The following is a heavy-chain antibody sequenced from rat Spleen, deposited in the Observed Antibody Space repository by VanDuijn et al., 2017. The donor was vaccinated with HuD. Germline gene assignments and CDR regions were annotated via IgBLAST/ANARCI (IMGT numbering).Heavy chain of an antibody. CDR1: GFTFNNYW. Sequence: EVQLVESGGGLVQPGRSLKLSCVASGFTFNNYWMTWIRQAPGKGLEWVASITNTGGSTFYPDTVKGRSTISRDNAKSTLYLQMNSLRSEDTTTYYCTRGSWDDGSYYFDYWSQGVMVTVSS. D-gene: IGHD1-12*02. CDR3: TRGSWDDGSYYFDY. CDR2: ITNTGGST. V-gene: IGHV5-31*01. J-gene: IGHJ2*01.